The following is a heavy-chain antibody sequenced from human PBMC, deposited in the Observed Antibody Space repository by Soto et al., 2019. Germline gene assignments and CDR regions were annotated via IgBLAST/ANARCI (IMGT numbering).Heavy chain of an antibody. D-gene: IGHD3-10*01. CDR3: ARGVIISSSEVWSMSPNWFDP. V-gene: IGHV6-1*01. Sequence: PSQTLSLTCAISGDSFSSNSAAWNWIRQSPSRGLEWLGRTYYRSKWYNDYAVSVKSRITINPDTSKNQFSLQLNSVTPEDTAVYYCARGVIISSSEVWSMSPNWFDPWGQGTLVTVSS. CDR2: TYYRSKWYN. CDR1: GDSFSSNSAA. J-gene: IGHJ5*02.